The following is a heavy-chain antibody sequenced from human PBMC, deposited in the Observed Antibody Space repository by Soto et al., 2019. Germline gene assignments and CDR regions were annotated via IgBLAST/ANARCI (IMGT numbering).Heavy chain of an antibody. CDR1: GFGFSNYE. CDR2: ITSSGGAT. CDR3: ARGDCKTSCYIGF. D-gene: IGHD2-2*02. Sequence: PGGSLRLSCVASGFGFSNYEMNWVRQAPGKGLEWVSYITSSGGATMYADSVKGRFTISRDNAKDSLYLQMNSLRVEDTAVYYCARGDCKTSCYIGFWGQGALVTVSS. V-gene: IGHV3-48*03. J-gene: IGHJ4*02.